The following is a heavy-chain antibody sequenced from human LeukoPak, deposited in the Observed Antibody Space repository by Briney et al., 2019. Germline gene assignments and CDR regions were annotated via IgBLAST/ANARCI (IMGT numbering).Heavy chain of an antibody. J-gene: IGHJ3*02. CDR3: ASILGGSAGGILAFDI. CDR1: GFTFSSYS. Sequence: GGSLRLSCAASGFTFSSYSMNWVRQAPGKGLEWVSSISSSSSYIYYADSVKGRFTISRDNAKNSLYLQMNSLRAEDTAVYYCASILGGSAGGILAFDIWGQGTMVTVSS. CDR2: ISSSSSYI. V-gene: IGHV3-21*01. D-gene: IGHD3-16*01.